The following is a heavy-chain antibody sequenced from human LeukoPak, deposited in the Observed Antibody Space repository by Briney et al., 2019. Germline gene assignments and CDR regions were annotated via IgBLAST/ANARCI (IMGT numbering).Heavy chain of an antibody. Sequence: GGSLRLSCAASGFTFSSYWMSWVRQAPGKGLEWVANIKQDGSEKYYVDSVKGRFTISRDNAKNSLYLQMNSLRAEDTALYYCAKDGVASSGWPYYFDSWGQGALVTVSS. CDR3: AKDGVASSGWPYYFDS. V-gene: IGHV3-7*03. J-gene: IGHJ4*02. D-gene: IGHD6-19*01. CDR1: GFTFSSYW. CDR2: IKQDGSEK.